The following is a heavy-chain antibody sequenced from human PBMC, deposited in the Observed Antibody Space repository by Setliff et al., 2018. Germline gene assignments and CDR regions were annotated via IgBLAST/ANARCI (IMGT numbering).Heavy chain of an antibody. CDR1: GYSISSSYY. CDR3: AKRGDTRTFDY. CDR2: IYHSGST. J-gene: IGHJ4*02. Sequence: SETLSLTCTVSGYSISSSYYWGWIRQPPGKGLEWIGSIYHSGSTYYNPSLKSRVTISVDTSKNQFSLKLSSVTAADTAMYYCAKRGDTRTFDYWGQGTLVTVSS. V-gene: IGHV4-38-2*02. D-gene: IGHD5-18*01.